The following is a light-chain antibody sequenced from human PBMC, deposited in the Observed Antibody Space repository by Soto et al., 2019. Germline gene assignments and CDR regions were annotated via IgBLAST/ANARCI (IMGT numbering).Light chain of an antibody. CDR1: QSVNSN. Sequence: EIVMTQSPATLSVSPGERATLSCRASQSVNSNLAWYQQKPGQAPRILIYGASTRATGIPARFSGSGSGTDFTLTISSLQSEDFAVYYCQQYNEWPPLTFGGGTKVEIK. CDR2: GAS. CDR3: QQYNEWPPLT. V-gene: IGKV3-15*01. J-gene: IGKJ4*01.